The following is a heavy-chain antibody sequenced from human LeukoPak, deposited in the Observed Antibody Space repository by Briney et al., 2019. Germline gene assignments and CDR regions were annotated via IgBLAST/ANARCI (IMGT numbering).Heavy chain of an antibody. CDR3: AKDRRDSAMANDAFDL. CDR2: ISGSGGST. V-gene: IGHV3-23*01. J-gene: IGHJ3*01. Sequence: GGSLRLSCAASGFIFSSYAMSWVRQAPGEGLEWVSAISGSGGSTYYADSVKGRFSISRDNSKNALYLQMNSLRAGDTALYYCAKDRRDSAMANDAFDLWGQGTMVTVSS. D-gene: IGHD5-18*01. CDR1: GFIFSSYA.